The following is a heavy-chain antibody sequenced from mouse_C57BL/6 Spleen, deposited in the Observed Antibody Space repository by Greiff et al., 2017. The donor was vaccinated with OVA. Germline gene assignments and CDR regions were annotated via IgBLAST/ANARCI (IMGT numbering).Heavy chain of an antibody. CDR3: ARPSSGYDPSFDY. J-gene: IGHJ2*01. CDR2: IDPSDSYT. Sequence: VQLQQPGAELVMPGASVKLSCKASGYTFTSYWMHWVKQRPGQGLEWIGEIDPSDSYTNYNQKFKGKSTLTVDKSSSTAYMQLSSLTSEDAAVYYCARPSSGYDPSFDYWGQGTTLTVSS. CDR1: GYTFTSYW. D-gene: IGHD3-2*02. V-gene: IGHV1-69*01.